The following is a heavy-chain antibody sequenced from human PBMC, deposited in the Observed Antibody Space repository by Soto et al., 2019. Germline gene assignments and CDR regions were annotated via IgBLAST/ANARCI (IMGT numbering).Heavy chain of an antibody. CDR1: GFTFSSYA. D-gene: IGHD3-10*01. V-gene: IGHV3-23*01. CDR2: ISGSGGST. Sequence: GGSLRLSCAASGFTFSSYAMSWVRQAPGKGLEWVSAISGSGGSTYYADSVKGRFTISRDNSKNTLYLQMNSLRAEDTAVYYCAKEQERFGEVVGAFDIWGQGTMVTVSS. J-gene: IGHJ3*02. CDR3: AKEQERFGEVVGAFDI.